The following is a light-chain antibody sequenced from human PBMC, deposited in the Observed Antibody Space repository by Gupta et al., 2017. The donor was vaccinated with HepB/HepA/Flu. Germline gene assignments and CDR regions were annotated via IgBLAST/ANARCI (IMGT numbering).Light chain of an antibody. J-gene: IGKJ3*01. Sequence: IVLTQSPATLSLSAAERATLSCRASQSVGSYLAWYQQKPGQAHRLLIYAASSRANGIPARFSGSGSGTDFTLTISSLEPEDFAVYYCQQCSSPVTFGPGTKVDNK. V-gene: IGKV3-11*01. CDR1: QSVGSY. CDR3: QQCSSPVT. CDR2: AAS.